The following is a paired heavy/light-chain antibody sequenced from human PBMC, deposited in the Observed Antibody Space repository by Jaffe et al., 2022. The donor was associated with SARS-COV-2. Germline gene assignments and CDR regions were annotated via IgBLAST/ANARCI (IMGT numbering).Heavy chain of an antibody. J-gene: IGHJ6*02. V-gene: IGHV3-66*02. D-gene: IGHD2-2*01. CDR2: IYTGGST. Sequence: QLVESGGGLVQPGESLRLSCAASGFSVNSCYISWVRQAPGKGLEWVSIIYTGGSTYYAESVTGRFTISRDNLRNTVYLQMNSLRVEDTAVYYCARDLYSSSYYEDGMDVWGQGTTVTVSS. CDR3: ARDLYSSSYYEDGMDV. CDR1: GFSVNSCY.
Light chain of an antibody. CDR1: RSLVYSDEKTY. CDR2: KVS. CDR3: MQGTHWPYT. J-gene: IGKJ2*01. Sequence: DVVMTQSPLSLPVTLGQPASISCRSSRSLVYSDEKTYLNWFQQRPGQSPRRLIYKVSNRDSGVPDRFSGSGSGTDFTLKISRVEAEDVGVYYCMQGTHWPYTFGQGTKLEIK. V-gene: IGKV2-30*01.